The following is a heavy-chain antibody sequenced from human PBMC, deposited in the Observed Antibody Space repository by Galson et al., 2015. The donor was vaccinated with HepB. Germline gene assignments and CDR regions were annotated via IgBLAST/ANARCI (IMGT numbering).Heavy chain of an antibody. CDR3: ARDVSDWGSNYFDY. Sequence: CAISGDSVSGNSVAWNWIRQSPSRGLEWLGRTYYRSRWYNDYAMSVKSRITINPDTSKNQFSLQLNSVTPEDTAVYYCARDVSDWGSNYFDYWGQRTLVTVSS. CDR2: TYYRSRWYN. D-gene: IGHD3/OR15-3a*01. CDR1: GDSVSGNSVA. V-gene: IGHV6-1*01. J-gene: IGHJ4*02.